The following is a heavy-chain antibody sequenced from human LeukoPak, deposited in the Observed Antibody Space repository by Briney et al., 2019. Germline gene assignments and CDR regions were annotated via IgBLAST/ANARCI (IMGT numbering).Heavy chain of an antibody. CDR1: GYRFSDSY. CDR3: VSAYDQ. CDR2: INPNTGGT. J-gene: IGHJ5*02. V-gene: IGHV1-2*02. Sequence: SVKVSCKASGYRFSDSYIHWVRQAPGHGFEWMGWINPNTGGTKYAKMFQGRVTMTTGASISTAYMELSGLRSADTAIYFCVSAYDQWGQGTLVTVSS.